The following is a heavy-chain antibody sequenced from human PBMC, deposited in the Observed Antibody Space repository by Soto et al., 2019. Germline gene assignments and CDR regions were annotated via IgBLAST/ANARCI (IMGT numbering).Heavy chain of an antibody. J-gene: IGHJ3*02. CDR1: GGSISSSSYY. CDR2: IYYSGST. Sequence: QLQLQESGPGLVKPSETLSLTCTVSGGSISSSSYYWGWIRQPPGKGLEWIGSIYYSGSTYYNPSLNSRVTISVDTSKNQFSLKLSSVTAGDTAVYYGARRGGGGTVTTRVNAFDIWGQGTMVTVSS. CDR3: ARRGGGGTVTTRVNAFDI. V-gene: IGHV4-39*01. D-gene: IGHD4-17*01.